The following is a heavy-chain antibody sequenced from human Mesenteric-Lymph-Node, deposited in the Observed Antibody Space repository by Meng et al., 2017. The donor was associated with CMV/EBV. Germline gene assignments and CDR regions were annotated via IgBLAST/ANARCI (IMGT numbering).Heavy chain of an antibody. D-gene: IGHD3-22*01. Sequence: FTFSDYGTSWVRQAPGKGLEWVSAISGSGDSTYYADSVKGRFTISRDNSRNILYLQMNSLRAEDTAVYYCAKDFYYDSSGYYPTPASWGQGTLVTVSS. CDR2: ISGSGDST. CDR1: FTFSDYG. J-gene: IGHJ5*02. CDR3: AKDFYYDSSGYYPTPAS. V-gene: IGHV3-23*01.